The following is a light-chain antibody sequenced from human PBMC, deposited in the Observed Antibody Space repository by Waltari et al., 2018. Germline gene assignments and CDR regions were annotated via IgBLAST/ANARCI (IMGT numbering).Light chain of an antibody. J-gene: IGLJ2*01. CDR2: EVS. CDR1: SSDVGGYTY. V-gene: IGLV2-8*01. CDR3: SSYAGSKGVV. Sequence: QSALTQPPSASGSPGHSVPISCTGASSDVGGYTYVSCYQQHPGKAPKLIIYEVSKRPSGVTDRFSGSKSGNTASLTVSGLQAEDEADYYCSSYAGSKGVVFGGGTKLTVL.